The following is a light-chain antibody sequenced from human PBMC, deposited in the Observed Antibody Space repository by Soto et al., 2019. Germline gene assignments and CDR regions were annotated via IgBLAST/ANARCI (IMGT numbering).Light chain of an antibody. V-gene: IGLV2-14*01. CDR3: SSYTSSSTLVI. J-gene: IGLJ2*01. Sequence: QSALTQPASVSGSPRQSITISCTGTNSDVGFYDYVSWYQQYPGKAPKLMIYDVTKRPSGVSNRFSGSKSGNTASLTIFGLQAEDEADYYCSSYTSSSTLVIFGGGTKLTVL. CDR2: DVT. CDR1: NSDVGFYDY.